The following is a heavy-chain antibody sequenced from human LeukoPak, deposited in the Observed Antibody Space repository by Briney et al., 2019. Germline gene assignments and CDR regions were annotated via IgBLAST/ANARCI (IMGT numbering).Heavy chain of an antibody. V-gene: IGHV3-23*01. J-gene: IGHJ6*03. CDR2: ITGSGGST. D-gene: IGHD4-11*01. CDR1: GFTFSNYR. CDR3: ARDSQKPGATVTTYYYYYMDV. Sequence: GGSLRLSCAASGFTFSNYRLSWLRQAPGKGLEWVSGITGSGGSTYYADSVKGRFTISRDNSKNTLYLQMNSLRAEDTAIYYCARDSQKPGATVTTYYYYYMDVWGKGTTVTVSS.